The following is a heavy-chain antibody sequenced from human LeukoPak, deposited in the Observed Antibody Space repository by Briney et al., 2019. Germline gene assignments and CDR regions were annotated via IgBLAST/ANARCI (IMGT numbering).Heavy chain of an antibody. Sequence: PSETLSLTCTVSGGSISSYYWSWIRQPPGKGLEWIGYIYYGGSTNYNPSLKSRVTISVDTSKNQFSLKLSSVTAADTAVYYCARGGGELSLNYWGQGTLVTVSS. CDR1: GGSISSYY. V-gene: IGHV4-59*01. CDR2: IYYGGST. D-gene: IGHD3-16*02. J-gene: IGHJ4*02. CDR3: ARGGGELSLNY.